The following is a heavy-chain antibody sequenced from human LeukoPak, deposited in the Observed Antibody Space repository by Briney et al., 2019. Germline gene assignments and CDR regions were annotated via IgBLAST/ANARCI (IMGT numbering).Heavy chain of an antibody. CDR2: IYWDDDK. V-gene: IGHV2-5*02. Sequence: SGPTLVKPTQTLTLTCTFSGFSLSTSGMGVGWIRQPPGKALEWLALIYWDDDKRYSPSLKTRLTITKDTSKNQVVLTMTNMDPVDTATYYCAYLTSGAYSYTGLGFDYWGQGILVTVSS. D-gene: IGHD3-16*01. CDR1: GFSLSTSGMG. J-gene: IGHJ4*02. CDR3: AYLTSGAYSYTGLGFDY.